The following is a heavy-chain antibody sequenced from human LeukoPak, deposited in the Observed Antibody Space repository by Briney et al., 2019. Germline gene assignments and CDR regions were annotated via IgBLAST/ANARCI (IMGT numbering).Heavy chain of an antibody. CDR3: ARITSWSPYGMDV. D-gene: IGHD1-26*01. CDR2: IYSGGST. J-gene: IGHJ6*02. Sequence: GGSLRLSCAASGFTVSSNYMSWVRQAPGKGLEWVSVIYSGGSTYYADSVKGRFTISRDNAKNSLYLQMNSLRAEDTAVYYCARITSWSPYGMDVWGQGTTVTVSS. V-gene: IGHV3-53*01. CDR1: GFTVSSNY.